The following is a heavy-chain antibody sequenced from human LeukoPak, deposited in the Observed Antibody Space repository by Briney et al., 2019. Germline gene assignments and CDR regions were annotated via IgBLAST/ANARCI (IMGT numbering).Heavy chain of an antibody. V-gene: IGHV1-2*02. CDR3: ARVGQWLVENDWFDP. CDR1: EYTFTAYY. CDR2: INPNSGDT. D-gene: IGHD6-19*01. J-gene: IGHJ5*02. Sequence: ASVKVSCKASEYTFTAYYVHWVRQAPGQGLEWMGWINPNSGDTNFAQNFQGRVTMTRDTSISTVYKELSRLRSDDTAVYYCARVGQWLVENDWFDPWGQGTLVTVSS.